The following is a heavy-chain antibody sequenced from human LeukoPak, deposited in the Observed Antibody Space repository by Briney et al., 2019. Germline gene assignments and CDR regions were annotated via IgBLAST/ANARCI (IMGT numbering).Heavy chain of an antibody. CDR3: AARYYDFWSGYYTGPGFDY. CDR2: TYYSGSP. Sequence: LRLSCAASGFTFRSYVVTWVRQAPGKGLEWIGSTYYSGSPNYNPSLKSRVTISVDTSKNQFSLKLSSVTAADTAVYYCAARYYDFWSGYYTGPGFDYWGQGALVTVSS. D-gene: IGHD3-3*01. CDR1: GFTFRSYV. J-gene: IGHJ4*02. V-gene: IGHV4-59*12.